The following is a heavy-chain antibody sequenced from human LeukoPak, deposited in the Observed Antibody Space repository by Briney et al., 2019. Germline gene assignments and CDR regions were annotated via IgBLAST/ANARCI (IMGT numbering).Heavy chain of an antibody. CDR2: INHSGST. V-gene: IGHV4-34*01. Sequence: SETLSLTCAVYGGSFSGYYWSWIRQPPGKGLKWIGEINHSGSTNYNPSLKSRVTISVDTSKNQFSLKLSSVTAADTAVYYCARGRGYCSSTSCSNYYYYYMDVWGKGTTVTVSS. D-gene: IGHD2-2*01. CDR1: GGSFSGYY. CDR3: ARGRGYCSSTSCSNYYYYYMDV. J-gene: IGHJ6*03.